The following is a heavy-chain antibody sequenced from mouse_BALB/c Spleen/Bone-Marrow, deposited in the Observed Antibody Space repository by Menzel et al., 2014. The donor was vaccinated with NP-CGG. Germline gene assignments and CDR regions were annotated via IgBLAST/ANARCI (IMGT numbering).Heavy chain of an antibody. V-gene: IGHV3-8*02. CDR3: TRDYYGP. D-gene: IGHD1-2*01. CDR2: ITYSGNT. CDR1: GDSITSGY. Sequence: EVQLQQSGPSLVKPSQTLSLTRSVTGDSITSGYWNWIRKFPGNKLEYMGYITYSGNTYCNPSLISRISTTRDTSKNQYYLQLNSVTTEDTATYYCTRDYYGPWGQGTTLTVSS. J-gene: IGHJ2*01.